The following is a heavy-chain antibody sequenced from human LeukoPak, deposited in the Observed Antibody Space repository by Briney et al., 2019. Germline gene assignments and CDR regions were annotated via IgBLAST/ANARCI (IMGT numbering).Heavy chain of an antibody. D-gene: IGHD6-13*01. CDR2: INKDGSET. J-gene: IGHJ5*02. CDR3: ARGSKQQRGWFDP. Sequence: GGSLRLSCAASGFTFSASWMTWVRQTPGKRLERVANINKDGSETYYVDSVRGRFSISRDNAKNSMYLQMNSLRAEDTAVYYCARGSKQQRGWFDPWGQGTLVTVSS. V-gene: IGHV3-7*03. CDR1: GFTFSASW.